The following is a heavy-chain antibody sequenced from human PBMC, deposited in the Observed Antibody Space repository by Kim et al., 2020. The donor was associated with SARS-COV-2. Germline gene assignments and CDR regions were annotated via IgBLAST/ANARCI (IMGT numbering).Heavy chain of an antibody. Sequence: NPSLKSGVAICVDTSKNQFSRKLSSVTAADTAVYYCARPTITIFGVRRVDYWGQGTLVTVSS. V-gene: IGHV4-39*01. CDR3: ARPTITIFGVRRVDY. J-gene: IGHJ4*02. D-gene: IGHD3-3*01.